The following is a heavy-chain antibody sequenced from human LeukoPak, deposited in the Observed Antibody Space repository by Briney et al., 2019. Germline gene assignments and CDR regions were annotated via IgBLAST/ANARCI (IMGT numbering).Heavy chain of an antibody. D-gene: IGHD6-19*01. CDR3: ARLAWLDRNFDY. CDR1: GFSLSSYG. J-gene: IGHJ4*02. CDR2: ISGSGGNT. V-gene: IGHV3-23*01. Sequence: GRSLRLSCAASGFSLSSYGMHWVRQAPGKGLEWVSGISGSGGNTYNTDSVRGRFTVSRDNSKNTVYLQMNSLRAEDTAVYYCARLAWLDRNFDYWGQGTLVTVSS.